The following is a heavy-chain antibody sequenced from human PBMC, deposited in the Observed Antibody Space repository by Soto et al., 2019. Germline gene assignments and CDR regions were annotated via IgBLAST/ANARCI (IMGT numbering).Heavy chain of an antibody. CDR3: ASGGIVPAAFYYYYGMDV. J-gene: IGHJ6*02. V-gene: IGHV1-69*06. CDR1: GGTFSSYA. CDR2: IIPIFGTA. D-gene: IGHD2-2*01. Sequence: SVKVSCKASGGTFSSYAISWVRQAPGQGLEWMGGIIPIFGTANYAQKFQGRVTITAGKSTSTAYMELSSLRSEDTAVYYCASGGIVPAAFYYYYGMDVWGQGXTVTVSS.